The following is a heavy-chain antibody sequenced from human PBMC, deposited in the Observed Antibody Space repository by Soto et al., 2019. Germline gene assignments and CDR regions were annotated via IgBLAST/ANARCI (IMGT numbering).Heavy chain of an antibody. V-gene: IGHV1-69*01. J-gene: IGHJ3*02. Sequence: QVQLVQSGAEVKKPGSSVKVSCKASGGTFSSYAISWVRQAPGQGLEWMGGIIPIFGTVNYAQKFQGRVTITADESTSTAYMELSSLRSEDTAVYYCARNYDSSGYYYITLGAFDIWGQGTMVTVSS. CDR3: ARNYDSSGYYYITLGAFDI. CDR2: IIPIFGTV. CDR1: GGTFSSYA. D-gene: IGHD3-22*01.